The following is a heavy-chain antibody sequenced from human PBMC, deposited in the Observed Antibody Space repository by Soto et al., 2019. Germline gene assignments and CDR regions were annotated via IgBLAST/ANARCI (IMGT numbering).Heavy chain of an antibody. V-gene: IGHV3-43*01. J-gene: IGHJ6*02. CDR3: AKDRVAVTGAYYYYGMDV. CDR2: ISWDGGST. D-gene: IGHD6-19*01. CDR1: GFTFDDYT. Sequence: EVQLVESGGVVVQPGGSLRLSCAASGFTFDDYTMHWVRQAPGKGLEWVSLISWDGGSTSYADSVKGRFIISRDNSENSLYLQMDSLRTADTALYYCAKDRVAVTGAYYYYGMDVWGQGTTVTVSS.